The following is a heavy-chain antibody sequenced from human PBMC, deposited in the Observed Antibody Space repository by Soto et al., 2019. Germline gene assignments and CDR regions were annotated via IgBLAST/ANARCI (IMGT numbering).Heavy chain of an antibody. D-gene: IGHD3-3*01. CDR3: ARDKYYDFWIGYSNYYFDY. V-gene: IGHV3-7*03. J-gene: IGHJ4*02. CDR1: GFTFSSYW. CDR2: IKQDGTEK. Sequence: HPVGSLRLSCAASGFTFSSYWMSWVRQAPGKGLAWVADIKQDGTEKYYVDSVKGRFTISRDNAKNSLYLQMNSLRAEDTAVYYCARDKYYDFWIGYSNYYFDYWGQGALVTVSS.